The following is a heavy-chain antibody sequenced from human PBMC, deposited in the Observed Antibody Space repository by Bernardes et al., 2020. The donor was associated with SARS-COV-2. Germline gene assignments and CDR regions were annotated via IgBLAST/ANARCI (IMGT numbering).Heavy chain of an antibody. CDR3: AKDFFWWQLDY. D-gene: IGHD2-8*02. CDR2: IGSDGNT. J-gene: IGHJ4*02. Sequence: GGSLRLSCAASGFTLSSNAMTWVRQAPGKGLEWVSGIGSDGNTHYADSVRGRFTISRDNSKNMLYLQMNSMRGEDTAVYYCAKDFFWWQLDYWGQVALVTVSS. V-gene: IGHV3-23*01. CDR1: GFTLSSNA.